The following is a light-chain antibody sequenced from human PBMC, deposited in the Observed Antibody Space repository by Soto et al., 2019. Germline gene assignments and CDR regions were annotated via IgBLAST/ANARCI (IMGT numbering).Light chain of an antibody. CDR1: QSVGRN. CDR3: QHYHNWTYT. CDR2: GTS. V-gene: IGKV3-15*01. Sequence: EIVMTQSPVALSVSPGERAALSCRASQSVGRNFAWYQQRPGQAPRVLIYGTSTRATGVPARFRGSGSGSDFTLTISSLQSEDFAVYYCQHYHNWTYTFGQGTRLEIK. J-gene: IGKJ2*01.